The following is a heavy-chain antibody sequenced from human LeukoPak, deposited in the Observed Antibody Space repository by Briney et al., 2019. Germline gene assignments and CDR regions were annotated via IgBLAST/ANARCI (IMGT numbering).Heavy chain of an antibody. Sequence: SETLSLTCTVSGGSISSSSYYWGWIRQPPGKGLEWIGSIYYSGSTYYNPSLKSRVTISVDTSKNQFSLKLSSVTAADTAVYYCARQRSSSWYWGPFDYWGQGTLVTVSS. CDR2: IYYSGST. V-gene: IGHV4-39*01. J-gene: IGHJ4*02. CDR3: ARQRSSSWYWGPFDY. D-gene: IGHD6-13*01. CDR1: GGSISSSSYY.